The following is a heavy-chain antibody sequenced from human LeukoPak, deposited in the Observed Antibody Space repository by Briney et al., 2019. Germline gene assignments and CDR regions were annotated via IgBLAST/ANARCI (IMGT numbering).Heavy chain of an antibody. Sequence: SETLSLTCTVSGGSISPYYWSWIRQTPGKGLEWIRYILYSGTTTNYNPSLKSRVTISVDTSKNQFSLKLSSVTAADTAVYYCARVGDWNDLVYWGQGTLVTVSS. CDR1: GGSISPYY. CDR3: ARVGDWNDLVY. V-gene: IGHV4-59*01. D-gene: IGHD1-1*01. J-gene: IGHJ4*02. CDR2: ILYSGTT.